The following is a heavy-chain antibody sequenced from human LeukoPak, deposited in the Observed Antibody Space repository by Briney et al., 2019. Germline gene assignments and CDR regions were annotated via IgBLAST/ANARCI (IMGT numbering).Heavy chain of an antibody. CDR3: ARSPTPWGRVSP. V-gene: IGHV1-2*02. Sequence: ASVKVSCKASGYTFTGYYMHWVRQAPGQGLEWMGWINPNSGGTNYAQKFQGRVTITADESTSTAYMELSSLRSEDTAVYYCARSPTPWGRVSPWGQGTLVTVSS. J-gene: IGHJ5*02. CDR1: GYTFTGYY. D-gene: IGHD3-16*01. CDR2: INPNSGGT.